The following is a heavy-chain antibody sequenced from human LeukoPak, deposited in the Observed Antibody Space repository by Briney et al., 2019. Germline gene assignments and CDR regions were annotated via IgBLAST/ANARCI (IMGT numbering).Heavy chain of an antibody. J-gene: IGHJ5*02. CDR2: ISAYNGNT. CDR3: ARDDYGDYDNWFDP. CDR1: GYTFTSYG. D-gene: IGHD4-17*01. V-gene: IGHV1-18*01. Sequence: AASVKVSCKASGYTFTSYGISWVRQAPGQGLEWMGWISAYNGNTNYAQKLRGRVTMTTDTSTSTAYMELRSLRSDDTAVYYCARDDYGDYDNWFDPWGQGTLVTVSS.